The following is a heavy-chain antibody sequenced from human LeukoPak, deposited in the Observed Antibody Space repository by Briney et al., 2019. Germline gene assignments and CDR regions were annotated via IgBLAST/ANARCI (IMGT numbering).Heavy chain of an antibody. CDR2: ISYDGNNK. CDR3: AKSKIVAIWEAIFDF. Sequence: GGSLRLSCAASGFTFSSYGMHWVRQAPGKGPEWVAVISYDGNNKYYADSVKGRFTISRNNSKNTLFLQMNSLRAEDTAVYYCAKSKIVAIWEAIFDFWGQGTLVTVSS. D-gene: IGHD5-12*01. V-gene: IGHV3-30*18. CDR1: GFTFSSYG. J-gene: IGHJ4*02.